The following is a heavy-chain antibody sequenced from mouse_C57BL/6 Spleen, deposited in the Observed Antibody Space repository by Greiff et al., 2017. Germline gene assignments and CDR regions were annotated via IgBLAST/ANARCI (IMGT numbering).Heavy chain of an antibody. CDR2: INPSSGYT. CDR1: GYPFPSYW. CDR3: ARCIMTTVHAMDY. V-gene: IGHV1-7*01. D-gene: IGHD1-1*01. Sequence: QVQLQQSGAELAKPGASVTLSCKASGYPFPSYWMHWVKQRPGQGLEWIGYINPSSGYTKYNQKFKDKATLTADKSSSTAYMQLSSLTYEDSAVYYCARCIMTTVHAMDYWGQGTSVTVSS. J-gene: IGHJ4*01.